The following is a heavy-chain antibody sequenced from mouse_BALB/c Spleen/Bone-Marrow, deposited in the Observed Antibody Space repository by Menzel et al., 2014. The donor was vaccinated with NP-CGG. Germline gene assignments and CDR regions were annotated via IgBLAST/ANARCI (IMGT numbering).Heavy chain of an antibody. V-gene: IGHV5-6-3*01. J-gene: IGHJ1*01. CDR2: INNNGGST. Sequence: EVQLVESGGGLVQPGGSLKLSCVASGFTVSSYGMSWVRQTPDKRLELVATINNNGGSTYYPDSVKGQFTISRDNAKNTLYLQMSSLKSEDTAMYYCARVYGWYFDVWGAGTTVTVSS. CDR3: ARVYGWYFDV. CDR1: GFTVSSYG. D-gene: IGHD1-1*01.